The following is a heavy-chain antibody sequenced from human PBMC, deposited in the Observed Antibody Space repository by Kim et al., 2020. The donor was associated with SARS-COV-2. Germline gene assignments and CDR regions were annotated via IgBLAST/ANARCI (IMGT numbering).Heavy chain of an antibody. J-gene: IGHJ4*02. Sequence: TYHNPSLQTRVTLSVDRSKDQFSLTLTSVTAADTAVYYCARGPYSDYFDYWGQGTLVTVSS. CDR3: ARGPYSDYFDY. V-gene: IGHV4-30-2*01. D-gene: IGHD4-4*01. CDR2: T.